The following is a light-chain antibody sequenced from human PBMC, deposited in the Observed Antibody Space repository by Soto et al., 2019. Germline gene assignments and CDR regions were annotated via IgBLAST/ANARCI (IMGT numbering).Light chain of an antibody. CDR3: AAWDDSLNGPV. V-gene: IGLV1-44*01. J-gene: IGLJ1*01. Sequence: QSVLTQPPSASGTPGQRVTISCSGSSSNIGINTVNWYQQLPGTAPKLLIYSSNQRPSGVPDRFSGSKSGTSASLAISGLQSEDAVDYYCAAWDDSLNGPVFGTGTKLTVL. CDR1: SSNIGINT. CDR2: SSN.